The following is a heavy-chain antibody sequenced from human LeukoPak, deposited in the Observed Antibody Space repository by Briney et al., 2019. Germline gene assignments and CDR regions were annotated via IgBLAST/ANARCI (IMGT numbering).Heavy chain of an antibody. Sequence: ASVKVSCKASGYTFIDYYIHWVRQAPGQGLEWMGWTNPNSGGTNFAQKFQGRVTMTRDTSIRTAYMELRRLTSDDTAVYYCARDGCGLVPVPNEWGQGALVTVSS. CDR1: GYTFIDYY. CDR2: TNPNSGGT. V-gene: IGHV1-2*02. CDR3: ARDGCGLVPVPNE. J-gene: IGHJ4*02. D-gene: IGHD2-8*01.